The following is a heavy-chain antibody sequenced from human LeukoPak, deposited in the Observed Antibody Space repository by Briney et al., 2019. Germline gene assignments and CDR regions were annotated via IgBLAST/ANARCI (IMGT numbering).Heavy chain of an antibody. V-gene: IGHV4-30-4*08. D-gene: IGHD3-10*01. J-gene: IGHJ5*02. CDR2: IYYSGST. CDR3: ARTTGTFDP. Sequence: SETLSLTCAVYGGSFSGYYWSWIRQPPGKGLEWIGYIYYSGSTYYNPSLKSRVTISVDTSKNQFSLKLSSVTAADTAVYYCARTTGTFDPWGQGTLVTVSS. CDR1: GGSFSGYY.